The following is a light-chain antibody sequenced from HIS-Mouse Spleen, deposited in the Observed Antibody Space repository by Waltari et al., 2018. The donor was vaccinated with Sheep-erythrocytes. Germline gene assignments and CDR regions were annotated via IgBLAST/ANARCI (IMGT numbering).Light chain of an antibody. CDR2: DAS. Sequence: DIQMTQSPASLSASVGDRVTITCQVSQDISNYLNWYQQKPGKAPKLLIYDASNLETGVPSRFSGSGSRTDFTFTISSLQPEDIATYYCQQYDNLPLTFGGGTK. CDR3: QQYDNLPLT. V-gene: IGKV1-33*01. CDR1: QDISNY. J-gene: IGKJ4*01.